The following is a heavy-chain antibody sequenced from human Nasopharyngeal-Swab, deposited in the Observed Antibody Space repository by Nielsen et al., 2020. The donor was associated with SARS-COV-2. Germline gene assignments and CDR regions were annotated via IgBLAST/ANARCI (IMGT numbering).Heavy chain of an antibody. V-gene: IGHV3-48*04. J-gene: IGHJ6*02. D-gene: IGHD3-10*01. Sequence: WIRQPPGKGLEWVSYISSSSSTIYYADSVKGRFTISRGNAKNSLYLQMNSLRAEDTAVYYCARDLDYYGSGTNGMDVWGQGTTVTVSS. CDR2: ISSSSSTI. CDR3: ARDLDYYGSGTNGMDV.